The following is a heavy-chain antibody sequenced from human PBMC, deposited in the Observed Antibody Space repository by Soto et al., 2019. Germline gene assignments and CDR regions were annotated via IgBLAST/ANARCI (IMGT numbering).Heavy chain of an antibody. CDR2: SNRKIDGETT. J-gene: IGHJ4*02. CDR3: TADHWS. V-gene: IGHV3-15*01. Sequence: PGGSLRLSCVVFEYTFSDAWMSWVRQAPGKGLEWVALSNRKIDGETTDYAAPVEGRFTIARDDSKNTLYLQMSSLKIEDTAVYFCTADHWSWGQGTLVTVSS. D-gene: IGHD3-3*01. CDR1: EYTFSDAW.